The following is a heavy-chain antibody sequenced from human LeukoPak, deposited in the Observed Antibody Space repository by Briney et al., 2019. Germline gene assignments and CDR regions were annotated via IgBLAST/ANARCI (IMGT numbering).Heavy chain of an antibody. V-gene: IGHV1-69*13. J-gene: IGHJ4*02. CDR2: IIPIFGTA. CDR3: ARDPLTYCSSTSCHPD. D-gene: IGHD2-2*01. Sequence: SVKVSCKASGCTFSSYAISWVRQAPGQGLEWMGGIIPIFGTANYAQKFQGRVTITADESKSTAYMELSSLRSEDTAVYYCARDPLTYCSSTSCHPDWGQGTLVTVSS. CDR1: GCTFSSYA.